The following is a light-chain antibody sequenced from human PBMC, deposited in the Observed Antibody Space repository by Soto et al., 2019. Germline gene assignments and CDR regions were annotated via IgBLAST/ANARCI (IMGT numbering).Light chain of an antibody. J-gene: IGKJ2*01. Sequence: DIQMPQSPSSLSASVGDRVTITCRARQSLSSYLNWYQQKPGKAPKLLIYATSSLQSGVPSRLSGSGSWTDFTLSNSGLQPEDFATYYGQQSYSTPYTFGQGTKVDIK. CDR3: QQSYSTPYT. CDR2: ATS. CDR1: QSLSSY. V-gene: IGKV1-39*01.